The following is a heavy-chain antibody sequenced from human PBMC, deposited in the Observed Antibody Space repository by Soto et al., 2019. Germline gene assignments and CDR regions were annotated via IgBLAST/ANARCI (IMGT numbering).Heavy chain of an antibody. CDR1: GGSISTYY. CDR3: ARGRYGSGSQHTHNWFDP. CDR2: IYYSGST. D-gene: IGHD3-10*01. Sequence: PSETLSLTCTVSGGSISTYYWSWIRQPPGKGLEWIGYIYYSGSTNYNPSLKSRVTISVDTSKNQFSLKLSSVTAGDKAVYYCARGRYGSGSQHTHNWFDPGAREPWSPSPQ. V-gene: IGHV4-59*12. J-gene: IGHJ5*02.